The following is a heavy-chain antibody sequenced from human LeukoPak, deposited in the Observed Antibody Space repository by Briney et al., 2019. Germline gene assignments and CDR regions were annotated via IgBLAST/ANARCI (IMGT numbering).Heavy chain of an antibody. J-gene: IGHJ4*02. V-gene: IGHV1-46*01. CDR1: GYTFTSYY. CDR3: ARGFIAVAGTLGY. D-gene: IGHD6-19*01. Sequence: ASVKVSCKASGYTFTSYYMHWVRQAPGQGLEWMGIINPSGGSTRYAQKFEGRVTMTRDTSTSTVYMEVSSLRSEDTAVYYCARGFIAVAGTLGYWGQGTLVTVSS. CDR2: INPSGGST.